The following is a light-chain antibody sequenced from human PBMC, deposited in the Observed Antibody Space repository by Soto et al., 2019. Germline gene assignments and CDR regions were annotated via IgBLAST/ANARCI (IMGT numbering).Light chain of an antibody. CDR1: SSDVGGYNY. CDR2: DVS. V-gene: IGLV2-14*01. CDR3: SSYTSSSTWTYV. J-gene: IGLJ1*01. Sequence: QSALTQPASVSGSPGQSITISCTGTSSDVGGYNYVSWYQQHPGKAPKLMIYDVSNRPSGVSNRFSGSKSGNTASLTISGLQAEDEADYYCSSYTSSSTWTYVFGTGTKLTVL.